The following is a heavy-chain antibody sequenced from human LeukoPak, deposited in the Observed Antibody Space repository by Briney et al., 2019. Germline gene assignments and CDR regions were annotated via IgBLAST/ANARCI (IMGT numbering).Heavy chain of an antibody. D-gene: IGHD6-19*01. V-gene: IGHV3-66*02. CDR1: GFTVSSSY. CDR3: ARDCGSSWYGGCFGY. CDR2: IYSGGST. J-gene: IGHJ4*02. Sequence: PGGSLRLSCAASGFTVSSSYMSWVRQAPGKGLEWVSVIYSGGSTYYADSLKGRFTIYRDISKNTLYLQMNSLRAEDTAVYYCARDCGSSWYGGCFGYWSQGTLVTVSS.